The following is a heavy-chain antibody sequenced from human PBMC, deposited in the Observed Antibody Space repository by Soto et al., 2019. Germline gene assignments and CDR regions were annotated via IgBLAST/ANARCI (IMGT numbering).Heavy chain of an antibody. CDR3: AREKWGSGSRWLDP. CDR1: GYTYISYS. CDR2: INVGNGNT. D-gene: IGHD6-19*01. J-gene: IGHJ5*02. Sequence: ASVKVSCKASGYTYISYSMHWVRQAPGQRLEWMGWINVGNGNTKYSKNFQGRVTINQETSASTAYMELSSLTSEDTAVYYCAREKWGSGSRWLDPWGQGTLVTVSS. V-gene: IGHV1-3*01.